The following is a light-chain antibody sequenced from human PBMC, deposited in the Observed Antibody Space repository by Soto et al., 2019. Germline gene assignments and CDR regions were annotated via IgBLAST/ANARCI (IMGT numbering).Light chain of an antibody. CDR1: QSISNNF. J-gene: IGKJ1*01. Sequence: EIVLTQSPGTLSLSPGESAALSCRASQSISNNFLAWYQRKPGQAPRLLIYGASYRATDIPYRFSGSGSGTDFTLTITRLEPDDLAVYYCQQYGGSPPTFGQGTTVEVK. V-gene: IGKV3-20*01. CDR3: QQYGGSPPT. CDR2: GAS.